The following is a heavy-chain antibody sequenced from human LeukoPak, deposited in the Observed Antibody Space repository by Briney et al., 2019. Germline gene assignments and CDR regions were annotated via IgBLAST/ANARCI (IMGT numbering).Heavy chain of an antibody. D-gene: IGHD4-11*01. V-gene: IGHV3-30*02. CDR3: AKVSPSFDYSKVEPGYFQH. CDR1: GFTFSSYG. CDR2: IRYDGSNK. Sequence: GGSLRLSCAASGFTFSSYGMHWVRQAPGKGLEWVAFIRYDGSNKYYADSVKGRFTISRDNSKNTPYLQMNSLRAEDTAVYYCAKVSPSFDYSKVEPGYFQHWGQGTLVTVSS. J-gene: IGHJ1*01.